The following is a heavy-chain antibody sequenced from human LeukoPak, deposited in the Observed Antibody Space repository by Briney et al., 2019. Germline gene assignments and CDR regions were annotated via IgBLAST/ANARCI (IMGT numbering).Heavy chain of an antibody. Sequence: SETLSLTCSVSGRSISSSYWGWIRQPPGKGLEWIGSIYYSGSTYYNPSLKSRVTISVDTSKNQFSLKLSSVTAADTAVYYCAGRDCGGDCFSDAFDIWGQETMVTVSS. CDR1: GRSISSSY. CDR3: AGRDCGGDCFSDAFDI. D-gene: IGHD2-21*01. J-gene: IGHJ3*02. V-gene: IGHV4-59*05. CDR2: IYYSGST.